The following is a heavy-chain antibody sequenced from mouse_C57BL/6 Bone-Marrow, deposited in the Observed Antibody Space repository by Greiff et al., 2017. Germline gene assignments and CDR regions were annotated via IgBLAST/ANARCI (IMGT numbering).Heavy chain of an antibody. CDR1: GYAFSSYW. CDR3: ARGGGLGAMDY. Sequence: QVQLKESGAELVKPGASVKISCKASGYAFSSYWMNWVKQRPGKGLEWIGQIYPGDGDTNYNGKFKGKATLTADKSSSTAYMQLSSLTSEDSAVYFCARGGGLGAMDYWGQGTSVTVSS. J-gene: IGHJ4*01. V-gene: IGHV1-80*01. CDR2: IYPGDGDT. D-gene: IGHD2-4*01.